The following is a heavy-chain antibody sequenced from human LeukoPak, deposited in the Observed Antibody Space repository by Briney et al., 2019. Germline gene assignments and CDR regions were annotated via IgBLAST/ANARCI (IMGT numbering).Heavy chain of an antibody. D-gene: IGHD6-13*01. Sequence: LGESLKISCKGSGYSFTSYWIGWVRQVPGKGLEWMGIIYPGDSDTRYSPSFQGQVTISADKSISTAYLRWSSLKASDTAMYYCARHVGYSSSLDAFDIWGQGTMVTVSS. V-gene: IGHV5-51*01. CDR2: IYPGDSDT. J-gene: IGHJ3*02. CDR3: ARHVGYSSSLDAFDI. CDR1: GYSFTSYW.